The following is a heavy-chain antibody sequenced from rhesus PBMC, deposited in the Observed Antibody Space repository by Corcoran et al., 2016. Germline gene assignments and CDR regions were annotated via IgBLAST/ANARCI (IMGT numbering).Heavy chain of an antibody. CDR1: GYSISSGYG. D-gene: IGHD1-20*01. CDR3: ARRSWNNVDY. Sequence: QVQLQESGPGLVKPSETLSLTCAVSGYSISSGYGWSWIRQPPGKGLEWIGYIGGSSGSTNYNPSLKSRVTISKDTSKNQFSLKLSSVTAADTAVYYCARRSWNNVDYWGQGVLVTVSS. J-gene: IGHJ4*01. V-gene: IGHV4-127*01. CDR2: IGGSSGST.